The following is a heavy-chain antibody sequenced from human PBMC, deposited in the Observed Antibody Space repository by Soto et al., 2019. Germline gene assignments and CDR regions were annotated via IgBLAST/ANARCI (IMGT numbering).Heavy chain of an antibody. CDR2: IGTAGDT. J-gene: IGHJ4*02. D-gene: IGHD4-4*01. CDR3: AREGDYTTKGGFDY. CDR1: GFTFSSYD. Sequence: GGSLRLSCAASGFTFSSYDMHWVRQATGKGLEWVSAIGTAGDTYYPGSVKGRFTISRENAKNSLYLQMNSLRAGDTAVYYCAREGDYTTKGGFDYWGQGTLVTVSS. V-gene: IGHV3-13*01.